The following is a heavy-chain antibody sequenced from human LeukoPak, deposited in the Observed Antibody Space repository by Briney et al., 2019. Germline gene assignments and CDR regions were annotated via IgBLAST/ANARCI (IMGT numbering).Heavy chain of an antibody. J-gene: IGHJ6*03. CDR2: IYTRGST. Sequence: SQTLSLTCTVSGGSISSGSYYWSWIRQPAGKGLEWIGRIYTRGSTNYDPSLKSRVTISVDTSKNQFSLKLSSVTAADTAVYYCVGYCSGGSCRPTRGYYYYYMDVWGKGTTVTVSS. D-gene: IGHD2-15*01. CDR1: GGSISSGSYY. CDR3: VGYCSGGSCRPTRGYYYYYMDV. V-gene: IGHV4-61*02.